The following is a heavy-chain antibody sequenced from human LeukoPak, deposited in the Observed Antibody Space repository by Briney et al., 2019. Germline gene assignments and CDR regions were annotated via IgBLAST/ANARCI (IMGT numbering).Heavy chain of an antibody. Sequence: PGGSLRLSCAASGFTVSSNYMSWLRQAPGKGLEWVSVIYSGGSTYYADSVKGRFTISRDNSKNTLYLQMNSLRVEDTAVYYCAKDLRSSGSGWLDPWGQGTLVTVSS. CDR1: GFTVSSNY. CDR3: AKDLRSSGSGWLDP. CDR2: IYSGGST. D-gene: IGHD3-10*01. V-gene: IGHV3-53*05. J-gene: IGHJ5*02.